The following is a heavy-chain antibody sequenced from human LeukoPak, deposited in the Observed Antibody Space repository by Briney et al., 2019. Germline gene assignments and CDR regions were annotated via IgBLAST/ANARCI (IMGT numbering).Heavy chain of an antibody. J-gene: IGHJ3*02. Sequence: GGSLTLSCAAAGFTFSSYEMNWVRQAPGKGREWVSYISSSGSNIYYADSVKGRFTISRDNAKNSLYLQMKSLSAEDTAVYYCARGQRSIVVVPGLDAFDIWGQGTMVTVSS. CDR1: GFTFSSYE. CDR2: ISSSGSNI. V-gene: IGHV3-48*03. CDR3: ARGQRSIVVVPGLDAFDI. D-gene: IGHD2-2*01.